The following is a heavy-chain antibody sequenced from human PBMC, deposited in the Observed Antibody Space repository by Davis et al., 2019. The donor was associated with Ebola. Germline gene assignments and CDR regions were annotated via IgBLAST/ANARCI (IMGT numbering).Heavy chain of an antibody. CDR1: GFDFSDFY. Sequence: PGGSLRLSCAASGFDFSDFYMNWIRQAPGKGLEWIAYINSGSSPYYADPVKGRFTISRNNAKDSVYLQMTSLSADDTAVYYCARSETTTSFDHWGQGTLVTVSS. D-gene: IGHD4-17*01. CDR2: INSGSSP. J-gene: IGHJ4*02. CDR3: ARSETTTSFDH. V-gene: IGHV3-11*01.